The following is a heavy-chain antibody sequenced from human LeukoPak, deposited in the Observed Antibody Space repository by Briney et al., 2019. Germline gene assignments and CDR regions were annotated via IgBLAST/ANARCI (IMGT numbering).Heavy chain of an antibody. D-gene: IGHD7-27*01. J-gene: IGHJ5*02. CDR3: ARDIWGQSPFDP. V-gene: IGHV4-59*01. Sequence: SETLSLTSTVSGGSISSYYWSWIRQPPGKGLEWIGYIYYSGSTNYNPSLKSRVTISVDTSKNQFSLKLSSVTAADTAVYYCARDIWGQSPFDPWGQGTLVTVSS. CDR2: IYYSGST. CDR1: GGSISSYY.